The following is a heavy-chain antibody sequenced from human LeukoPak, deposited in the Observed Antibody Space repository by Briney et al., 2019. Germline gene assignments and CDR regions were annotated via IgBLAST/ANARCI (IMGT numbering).Heavy chain of an antibody. V-gene: IGHV4-59*01. Sequence: SETLSLTCTVSGGSISSYYWSWIRQPPGKGLEWIGYIYYSGSTNYNPSLKSRVTISVDTSKNQFSLKLSSVTAADTAVYYCARDPNYYDSSGPHDAFDIWGQGTMVTVSS. D-gene: IGHD3-22*01. CDR3: ARDPNYYDSSGPHDAFDI. CDR2: IYYSGST. CDR1: GGSISSYY. J-gene: IGHJ3*02.